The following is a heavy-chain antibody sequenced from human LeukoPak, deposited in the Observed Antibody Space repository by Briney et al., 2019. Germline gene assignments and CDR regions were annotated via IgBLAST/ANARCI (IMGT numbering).Heavy chain of an antibody. CDR2: IFYSGST. D-gene: IGHD2-2*01. V-gene: IGHV4-59*01. J-gene: IGHJ6*02. CDR3: ARDRVVVPAAMGYYYYYGMDV. Sequence: SETLSLTCTLPGGSLSSYYWSWIRHPPGGRLGWIGYIFYSGSTNYNPSLKSRVTISVDTSKNQFSLKLSSVTAADTAVYYCARDRVVVPAAMGYYYYYGMDVWGQGTTVTVSS. CDR1: GGSLSSYY.